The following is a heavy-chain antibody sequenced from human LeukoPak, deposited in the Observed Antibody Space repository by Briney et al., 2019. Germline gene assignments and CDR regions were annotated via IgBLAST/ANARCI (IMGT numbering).Heavy chain of an antibody. CDR1: GYTFTSYA. V-gene: IGHV1-3*01. J-gene: IGHJ4*02. CDR2: INAGNGNT. CDR3: ARPTYYYDSSGYEDYFDY. Sequence: GASVKVSCKASGYTFTSYAMHWVRQGPGQRLEWMGWINAGNGNTKYSQKFQGRVTITRDTSASTAYMELSSLRSEDTAVYYCARPTYYYDSSGYEDYFDYWGQGTLVTVSS. D-gene: IGHD3-22*01.